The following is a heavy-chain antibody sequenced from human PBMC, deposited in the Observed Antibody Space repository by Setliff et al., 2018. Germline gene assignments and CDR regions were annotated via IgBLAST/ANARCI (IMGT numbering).Heavy chain of an antibody. CDR1: GGSISPYF. J-gene: IGHJ4*02. V-gene: IGHV4-59*08. CDR2: IYHNGNT. CDR3: ARLGGLLVATMPFDY. D-gene: IGHD5-12*01. Sequence: PSETLSLTCTVSGGSISPYFWSWIRQPPGKGLEWIGYIYHNGNTFYNPSLKSRVTMSLDTSKNQFSLKLRSVTAADTAVYYCARLGGLLVATMPFDYWGQGTLVTVSS.